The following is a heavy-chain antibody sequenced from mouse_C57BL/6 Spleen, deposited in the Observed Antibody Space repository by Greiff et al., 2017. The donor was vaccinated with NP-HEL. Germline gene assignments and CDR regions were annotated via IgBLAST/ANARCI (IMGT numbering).Heavy chain of an antibody. Sequence: QVQLQQPGAELVKPGASVKMSCKASGYTFTSYWITWVKQRPGQGLECIGDIYPGSGSPNYNEKFKTKATLTVDTSSSTAYMQLSSLTSEDSAVYYCAREGNYYGSSPDWYFDVWGTGTTVTVSS. CDR3: AREGNYYGSSPDWYFDV. CDR2: IYPGSGSP. CDR1: GYTFTSYW. V-gene: IGHV1-55*01. D-gene: IGHD1-1*01. J-gene: IGHJ1*03.